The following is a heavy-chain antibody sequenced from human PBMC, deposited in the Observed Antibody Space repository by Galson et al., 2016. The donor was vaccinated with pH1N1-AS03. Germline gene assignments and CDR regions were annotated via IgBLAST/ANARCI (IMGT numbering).Heavy chain of an antibody. D-gene: IGHD3-16*02. V-gene: IGHV3-7*01. Sequence: SLRLSCAASGFTFSSYWMSWVRQAPGKGLEWVANIKQDGSEKYYVDSVKGRFTISRDNSKNTLYLQMNSLRAEDTAVYYCARDRHYYDYIWGTYRYDWYFDLWGHGTLVTVSS. J-gene: IGHJ2*01. CDR2: IKQDGSEK. CDR3: ARDRHYYDYIWGTYRYDWYFDL. CDR1: GFTFSSYW.